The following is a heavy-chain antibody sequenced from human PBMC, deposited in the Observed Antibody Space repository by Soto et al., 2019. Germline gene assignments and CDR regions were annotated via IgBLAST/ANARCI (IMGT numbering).Heavy chain of an antibody. D-gene: IGHD3-3*01. CDR2: INPNSGGT. J-gene: IGHJ4*02. Sequence: ASVKVSCKASGYTFTGYYIHWVRQAPGQGLEWMGWINPNSGGTNYAQKFQGRVTMTRDTSISTAYMELSRLRSDDTAVYYCARLTYYDFWSGYSYYFDYWGQGPMLTV. CDR1: GYTFTGYY. CDR3: ARLTYYDFWSGYSYYFDY. V-gene: IGHV1-2*02.